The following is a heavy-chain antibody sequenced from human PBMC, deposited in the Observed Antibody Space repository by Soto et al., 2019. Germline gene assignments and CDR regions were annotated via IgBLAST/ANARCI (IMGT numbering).Heavy chain of an antibody. J-gene: IGHJ6*02. Sequence: QVQLVESGGGVVQPGRSLRLSCAASGFTFSSYGMHWVRQAPGKGLEWVAVISYDGSNKYYADSVKGRFTISRDNSKNTLYQQMNSLRAEDTAVDEGAKDPNFDDPYVYYGMDVWGQGTTVTVSS. D-gene: IGHD1-1*01. CDR1: GFTFSSYG. CDR2: ISYDGSNK. CDR3: AKDPNFDDPYVYYGMDV. V-gene: IGHV3-30*18.